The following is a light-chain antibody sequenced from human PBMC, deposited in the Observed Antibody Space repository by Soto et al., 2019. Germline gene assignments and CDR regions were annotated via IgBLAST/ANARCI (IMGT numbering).Light chain of an antibody. V-gene: IGLV1-40*01. J-gene: IGLJ2*01. CDR1: SSNFGAGYD. CDR2: GNT. CDR3: QSYGSGVSGLV. Sequence: QSVLTQPPSVSGATGQRVTISCTGSSSNFGAGYDVHWYQQLPGTAPKILIYGNTNRPSGVPDRFSGSKSGTSASLAITGLQAEDEADYYCQSYGSGVSGLVFGGGTKLTFL.